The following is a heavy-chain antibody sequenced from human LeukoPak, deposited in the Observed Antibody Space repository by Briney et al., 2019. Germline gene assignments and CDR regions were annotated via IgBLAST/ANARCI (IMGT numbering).Heavy chain of an antibody. D-gene: IGHD6-13*01. J-gene: IGHJ4*02. V-gene: IGHV3-13*01. CDR3: ARGAAAAGTMDY. CDR1: GFTYSSYD. CDR2: IGTAGDT. Sequence: GGSLRLSCAASGFTYSSYDMHWVRQATGKDLEWVSAIGTAGDTYYPGSVKGRFTISRENAKNSLYLQMNSLRAGDTAVYHCARGAAAAGTMDYWGQGALVTVSS.